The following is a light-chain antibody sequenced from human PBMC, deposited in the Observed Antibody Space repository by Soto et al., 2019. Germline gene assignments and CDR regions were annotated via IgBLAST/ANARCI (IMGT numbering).Light chain of an antibody. V-gene: IGKV1-39*01. Sequence: TQSPGTLSLSPGERATLSCRASQNLKFNSLAWYQQKPGKAPKLLIYAASSLQSGVPSRFSGSGSGTDFTLTISSLQPEDFATYYCQQSYSTPLLTFGGGTKVDIK. CDR1: QNLKFNS. CDR2: AAS. CDR3: QQSYSTPLLT. J-gene: IGKJ4*01.